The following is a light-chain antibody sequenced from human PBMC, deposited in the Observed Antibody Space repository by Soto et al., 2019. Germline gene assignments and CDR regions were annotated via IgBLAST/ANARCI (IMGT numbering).Light chain of an antibody. CDR2: GAS. CDR1: QSVSSSY. Sequence: EMVLTQSPGPLSLSPGERATLSCRASQSVSSSYLAWYQQKPGQAPRLLIYGASSRATGIPDRFSGSGSGTDFTRTISRLEPEDFAVYYCQQYGSAPRTFGQGTKVEIK. CDR3: QQYGSAPRT. V-gene: IGKV3-20*01. J-gene: IGKJ1*01.